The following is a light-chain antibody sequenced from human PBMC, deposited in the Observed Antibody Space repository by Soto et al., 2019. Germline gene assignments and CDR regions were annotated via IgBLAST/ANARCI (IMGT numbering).Light chain of an antibody. Sequence: QSALTQPRSVSGSPGQSVTISCTGTSSDVGGYNYVSWYQQHPGKAPKLMIYDVSKRPSGVPDRFSGSKSGNTASLTISGLQAEDDADYYCCSYAGSYNGVFGGGTKLTVL. V-gene: IGLV2-11*01. CDR2: DVS. CDR1: SSDVGGYNY. CDR3: CSYAGSYNGV. J-gene: IGLJ2*01.